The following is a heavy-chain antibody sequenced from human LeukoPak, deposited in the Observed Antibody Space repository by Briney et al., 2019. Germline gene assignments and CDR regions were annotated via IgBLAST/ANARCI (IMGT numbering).Heavy chain of an antibody. J-gene: IGHJ3*02. V-gene: IGHV4-34*01. CDR3: ARGIAVAGNDAFDI. CDR2: INHSGST. D-gene: IGHD6-19*01. CDR1: GGSFSGCY. Sequence: KPSETLSLTCAVYGGSFSGCYWSWVRQPPGKGLEWIGEINHSGSTNYNPSLKSRVAISVDTSKNQFSLKLSSVTAADTAVYYCARGIAVAGNDAFDIWGQGTMVTVSS.